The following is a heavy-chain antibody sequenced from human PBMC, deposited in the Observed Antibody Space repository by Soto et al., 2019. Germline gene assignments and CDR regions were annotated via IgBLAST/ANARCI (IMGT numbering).Heavy chain of an antibody. D-gene: IGHD6-6*01. Sequence: GGSLRLSCAASGFAFSSHPMSWVRQAPERGLEWVSGISDSGGLTYNADSVKGRFTISRDNSKNTLYLQMNSLRAEDTALYYCVRRAFASSRSFDIWGQGTMVTVSS. CDR2: ISDSGGLT. CDR3: VRRAFASSRSFDI. J-gene: IGHJ3*02. V-gene: IGHV3-23*01. CDR1: GFAFSSHP.